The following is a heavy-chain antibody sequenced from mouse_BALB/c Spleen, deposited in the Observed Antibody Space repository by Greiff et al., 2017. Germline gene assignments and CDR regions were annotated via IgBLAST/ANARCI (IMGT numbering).Heavy chain of an antibody. D-gene: IGHD2-1*01. V-gene: IGHV1S56*01. CDR3: ARDGNYAWFAY. J-gene: IGHJ3*01. CDR2: IYPGNVNT. Sequence: VQLVESGPERVKPGASVRISCKASGYTFTSYYIHWVKQRPGQGLEWIGWIYPGNVNTKYNEKFKGKATLTADKSSSTAYMQLSSLTSEDSAVYFCARDGNYAWFAYWGQGTLVTVSA. CDR1: GYTFTSYY.